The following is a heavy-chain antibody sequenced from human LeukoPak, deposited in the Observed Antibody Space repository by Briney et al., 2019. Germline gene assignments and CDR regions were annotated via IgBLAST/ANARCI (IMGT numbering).Heavy chain of an antibody. V-gene: IGHV4-59*01. CDR1: GGSISSYY. CDR3: ARSSEPPLLDY. CDR2: IYYGGST. J-gene: IGHJ4*02. Sequence: TSETLSLTCTVSGGSISSYYWSWIRQPPGKGLEWIGYIYYGGSTNYNPSLKSRVTISVDTSKNQFSLKLSSVTAADTAVYYCARSSEPPLLDYWGQGTLVTVSS. D-gene: IGHD1-14*01.